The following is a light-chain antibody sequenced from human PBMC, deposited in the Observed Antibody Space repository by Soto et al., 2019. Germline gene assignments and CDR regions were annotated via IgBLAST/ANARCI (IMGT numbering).Light chain of an antibody. CDR1: QSISSW. J-gene: IGKJ1*01. CDR3: QQYNNYLWT. CDR2: DAS. Sequence: DIQMTQSPSTLSASVGDRVTITCRASQSISSWLAWYQQKPGKAPKVLIYDASSLQSGVPSRFSGSGSGTKFTLTISSLQPDDFATYYCQQYNNYLWTFGQGTKVESK. V-gene: IGKV1-5*01.